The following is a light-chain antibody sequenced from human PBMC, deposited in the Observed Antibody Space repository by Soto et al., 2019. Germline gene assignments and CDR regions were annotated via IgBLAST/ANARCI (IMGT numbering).Light chain of an antibody. Sequence: EIVLTQSPSSLSVSPGERATLSCRASQSVTSYLAWYQQKPGQAPRLLIYGASSRATGIPYRFSGSGSGTDFTLTIIRREPEDFAVYYCQQFDSSPITFGGGTKVDIK. CDR2: GAS. J-gene: IGKJ4*01. CDR3: QQFDSSPIT. V-gene: IGKV3-20*01. CDR1: QSVTSY.